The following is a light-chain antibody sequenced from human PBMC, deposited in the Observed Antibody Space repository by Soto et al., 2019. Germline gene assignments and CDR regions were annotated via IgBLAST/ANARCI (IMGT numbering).Light chain of an antibody. CDR2: SNN. J-gene: IGLJ2*01. CDR3: AAWDDSLNGL. Sequence: QSVLTQPPSASGTPGQRVTISCSGSSSNIGSNTVNWYQQLPGTAPKLLIYSNNQRPLGVPDRFSGSKSGTSASLAISGLQSEDEGDYYCAAWDDSLNGLFGGGTKLTVL. V-gene: IGLV1-44*01. CDR1: SSNIGSNT.